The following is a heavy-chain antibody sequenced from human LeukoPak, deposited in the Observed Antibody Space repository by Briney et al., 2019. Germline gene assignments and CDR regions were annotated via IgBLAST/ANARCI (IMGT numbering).Heavy chain of an antibody. Sequence: SETLSLTCTLSGGSIRSSSYYWGWIRQPPGKGLEWIGSISYSGSTYYNPSLKSRVTISVDTSKNQFSLNLSSVTAADTAVYYCARHDIIAVAFSYWGQGTLVTVSS. CDR1: GGSIRSSSYY. CDR2: ISYSGST. CDR3: ARHDIIAVAFSY. V-gene: IGHV4-39*01. J-gene: IGHJ4*02. D-gene: IGHD6-19*01.